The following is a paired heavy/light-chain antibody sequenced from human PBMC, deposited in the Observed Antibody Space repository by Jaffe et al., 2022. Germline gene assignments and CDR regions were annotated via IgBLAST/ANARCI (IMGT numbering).Heavy chain of an antibody. J-gene: IGHJ4*02. V-gene: IGHV4-39*01. CDR2: IYYSGST. D-gene: IGHD3-16*01. CDR1: GGSISSSSYY. Sequence: QLQLQESGPGLVKPSETLSLTCTVSGGSISSSSYYWGWIRQPPGKGLEWIGSIYYSGSTYYNPSLKSRVTISVDTSKNQFSLKLSSVTAADTAVYYCARLATYYDYIWGSYPHPNSRTNYWGQGTLVTVSS. CDR3: ARLATYYDYIWGSYPHPNSRTNY.
Light chain of an antibody. CDR2: LGS. Sequence: DIVMTQSPLSLPVTPGEPASISCRSSQSLLHSNGYNYLDWYLQKPGQSPQLLIYLGSNRASGVPDRFSGSGSGTDFTLKISRVEAEDVGVYYCMQALQTVFGQGTRLEIK. CDR1: QSLLHSNGYNY. CDR3: MQALQTV. V-gene: IGKV2-28*01. J-gene: IGKJ5*01.